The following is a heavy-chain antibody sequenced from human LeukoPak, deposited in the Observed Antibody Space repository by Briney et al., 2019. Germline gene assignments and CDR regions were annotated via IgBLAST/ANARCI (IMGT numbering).Heavy chain of an antibody. D-gene: IGHD3-10*01. CDR2: IYYSGST. Sequence: SETLSLTCTVSGGSISSSSYYWGWIRQPPGTGLEWIGGIYYSGSTYYNPSLKSRVTISVDTSKNQFSLKLSSVTAADTAVYYCARRGYYGSGSFDYWGQGTLVTVSS. CDR3: ARRGYYGSGSFDY. V-gene: IGHV4-39*01. J-gene: IGHJ4*02. CDR1: GGSISSSSYY.